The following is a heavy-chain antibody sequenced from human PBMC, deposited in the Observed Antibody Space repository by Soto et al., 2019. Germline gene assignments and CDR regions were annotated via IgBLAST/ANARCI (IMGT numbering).Heavy chain of an antibody. CDR3: APHTLDTGMPSGY. CDR1: GNTFRNYA. Sequence: ASVKVSCKASGNTFRNYAIHWVRQAPGQSLEWMGWIGGYKGNTNYAQKLQGRVTLTTDTSTSTAYMELRSLRSDDTAVYYCAPHTLDTGMPSGYWGQGTLVTVPQ. D-gene: IGHD5-18*01. CDR2: IGGYKGNT. V-gene: IGHV1-18*01. J-gene: IGHJ4*02.